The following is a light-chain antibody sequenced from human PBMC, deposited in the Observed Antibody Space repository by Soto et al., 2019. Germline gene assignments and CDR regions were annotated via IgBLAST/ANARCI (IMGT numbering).Light chain of an antibody. V-gene: IGKV3-15*01. CDR1: QSVRSK. CDR2: GAS. Sequence: VLTQSPATLSLSPGERGTLSCMASQSVRSKLAWYQQKPGQSPRLLLHGASTRATGIPARLSGSGSGTEFTLTISSLQSEDFAVYYCQQYNNWPPITFGQGTRLEI. CDR3: QQYNNWPPIT. J-gene: IGKJ5*01.